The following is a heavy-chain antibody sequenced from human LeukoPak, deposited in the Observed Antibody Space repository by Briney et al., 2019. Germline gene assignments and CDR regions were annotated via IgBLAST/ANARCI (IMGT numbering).Heavy chain of an antibody. CDR2: ISYDGSNK. CDR1: GFTFSSYA. Sequence: GGSLRLSCAASGFTFSSYAMHWVRQAPGKGLEWVAVISYDGSNKYYADSVKGRFTISRDNSKNTLYLQMNSLRAEDTAVYYCAREGAMVRGVHYGMDVWGQGTTVTVSS. CDR3: AREGAMVRGVHYGMDV. V-gene: IGHV3-30-3*01. J-gene: IGHJ6*02. D-gene: IGHD3-10*01.